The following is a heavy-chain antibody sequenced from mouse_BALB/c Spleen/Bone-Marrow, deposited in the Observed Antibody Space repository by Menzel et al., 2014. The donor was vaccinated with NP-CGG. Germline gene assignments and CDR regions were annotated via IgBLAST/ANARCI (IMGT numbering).Heavy chain of an antibody. V-gene: IGHV1-14*01. D-gene: IGHD2-10*01. CDR3: AREAAYYGNYGDDY. CDR1: GYTFTSYV. Sequence: VHVKQSGPELVKPGASVKMSCKASGYTFTSYVMHWVKQKPGQGLEWIGYINPYNDGTKYNEKFKGKATLTSDKSSSTAYMELSSLTFEDSAVYYCAREAAYYGNYGDDYWGQGTTLTVSS. CDR2: INPYNDGT. J-gene: IGHJ2*01.